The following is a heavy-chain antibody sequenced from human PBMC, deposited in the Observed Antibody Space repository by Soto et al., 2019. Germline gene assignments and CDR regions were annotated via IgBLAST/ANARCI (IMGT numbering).Heavy chain of an antibody. Sequence: PGGSLRLSCAASGFTFNIYGMHWVRQAPGKGLEWVPYISGSGIPIYYAASVKGRFTISRDNAKNSLYLQMNSLRAEDTAVYYSAREFSGYSNSGMGVWGQGTTVTVSS. V-gene: IGHV3-48*04. D-gene: IGHD6-13*01. CDR1: GFTFNIYG. CDR2: ISGSGIPI. J-gene: IGHJ6*02. CDR3: AREFSGYSNSGMGV.